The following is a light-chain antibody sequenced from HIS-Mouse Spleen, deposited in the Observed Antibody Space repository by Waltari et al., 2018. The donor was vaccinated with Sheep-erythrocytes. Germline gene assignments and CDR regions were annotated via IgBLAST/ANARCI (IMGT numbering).Light chain of an antibody. CDR1: SRDVGGYNY. CDR3: SSYAGSNNLV. J-gene: IGLJ2*01. CDR2: EVS. V-gene: IGLV2-8*01. Sequence: QSALTQPPSASGSPGQSVTLSCTGTSRDVGGYNYVSWYQHHPGKAPKLMIYEVSKRPSGVPDRFSGSKSGNTASLTVSGLQAEDEADYYCSSYAGSNNLVFGGGTKLTVL.